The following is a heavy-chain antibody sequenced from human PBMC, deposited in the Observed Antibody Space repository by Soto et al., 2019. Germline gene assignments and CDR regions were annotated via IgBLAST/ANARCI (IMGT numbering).Heavy chain of an antibody. CDR1: GGSISSYY. J-gene: IGHJ6*03. D-gene: IGHD5-18*01. CDR2: IYYSGST. CDR3: ARGGYSYGTAGDYYYYYMDV. V-gene: IGHV4-59*01. Sequence: SETLSLTCTVSGGSISSYYWSWIRQPPGKGLEWIGYIYYSGSTNYNPSLKSRVTISVDTSKNQFSLKLSSVTAADTAVYYCARGGYSYGTAGDYYYYYMDVWGKGTTVTVSS.